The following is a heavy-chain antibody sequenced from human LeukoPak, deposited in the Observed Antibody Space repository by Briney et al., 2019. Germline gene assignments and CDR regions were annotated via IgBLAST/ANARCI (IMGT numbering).Heavy chain of an antibody. Sequence: PGGSLRLSCAASGFTFSTYGMSWVRRAPGKGLEWVSFISFNGDKTYYANTVTGRFTISRDNSKNTLYLQMNSLRVEDTAVYYCARGHTSGWYGGYWGQGTLVTASS. D-gene: IGHD6-19*01. V-gene: IGHV3-23*01. CDR3: ARGHTSGWYGGY. J-gene: IGHJ4*02. CDR1: GFTFSTYG. CDR2: ISFNGDKT.